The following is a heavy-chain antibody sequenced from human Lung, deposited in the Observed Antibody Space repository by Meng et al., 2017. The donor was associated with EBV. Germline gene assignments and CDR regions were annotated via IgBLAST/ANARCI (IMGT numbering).Heavy chain of an antibody. CDR3: ARGATSVFDL. Sequence: QVHIPHQGPGLVKPSQTLSLTVVISGDSVSSSSAAWTWIWQSPSRGLEWLGRTYYRSKWYNDYAVFVKSRITINPDTSKNQFSLQLNSVTPEDTAVYYCARGATSVFDLWGRGTLVTVSS. J-gene: IGHJ2*01. CDR2: TYYRSKWYN. CDR1: GDSVSSSSAA. V-gene: IGHV6-1*02.